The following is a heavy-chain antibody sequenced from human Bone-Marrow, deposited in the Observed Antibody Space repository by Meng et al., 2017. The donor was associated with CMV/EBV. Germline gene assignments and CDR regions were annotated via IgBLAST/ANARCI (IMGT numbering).Heavy chain of an antibody. Sequence: GESLKISCAASGFTFSSYSMNWVRQAPGKGLEWVSSISSSSGYIYYADSVKGRFTISRDNAKNSLYLQMNSLKAEDRAVYYCARRGGHYDFWIGKSGGGYYYGMDVWGQGTTVTVSS. V-gene: IGHV3-21*01. D-gene: IGHD3-3*01. CDR2: ISSSSGYI. CDR3: ARRGGHYDFWIGKSGGGYYYGMDV. J-gene: IGHJ6*02. CDR1: GFTFSSYS.